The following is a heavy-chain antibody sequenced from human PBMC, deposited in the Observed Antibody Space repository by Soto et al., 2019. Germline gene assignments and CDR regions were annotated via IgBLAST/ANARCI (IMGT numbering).Heavy chain of an antibody. CDR1: GGSFSGYY. Sequence: SETLSLTCAVYGGSFSGYYWSWIRQPPGKGLEWIGEINHSGSTNYNPSLKSRVTISVDTSKNQFSLKLSSVTAADTAVYYCAREYCTNGVCYTFWFDPWGQGTLVTVSS. V-gene: IGHV4-34*01. J-gene: IGHJ5*02. CDR2: INHSGST. D-gene: IGHD2-8*01. CDR3: AREYCTNGVCYTFWFDP.